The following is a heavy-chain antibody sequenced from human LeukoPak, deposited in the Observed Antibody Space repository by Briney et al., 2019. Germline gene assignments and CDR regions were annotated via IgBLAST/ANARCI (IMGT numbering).Heavy chain of an antibody. J-gene: IGHJ4*02. D-gene: IGHD1-26*01. CDR2: ISSSSSYI. CDR1: GFTFSSYS. V-gene: IGHV3-21*01. Sequence: GGSLRLSCAASGFTFSSYSMNWVRQAPGKGLEWVSSISSSSSYIYYADSVKGRFTISRDNAKNSLYLQMNSLRAEDTAVYYCARDQDSGGSEFDYWGQGTLVTVSS. CDR3: ARDQDSGGSEFDY.